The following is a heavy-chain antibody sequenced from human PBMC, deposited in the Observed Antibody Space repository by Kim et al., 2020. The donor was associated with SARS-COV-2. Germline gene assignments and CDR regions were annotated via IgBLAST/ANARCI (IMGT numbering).Heavy chain of an antibody. CDR2: T. D-gene: IGHD3-10*01. V-gene: IGHV1-18*01. CDR3: ARDGPGRAFDY. Sequence: TNYAQKLQGRVTMTADTSASTAYMQLRSLRSDDTAVYYCARDGPGRAFDYWGQGTLGTVPS. J-gene: IGHJ4*02.